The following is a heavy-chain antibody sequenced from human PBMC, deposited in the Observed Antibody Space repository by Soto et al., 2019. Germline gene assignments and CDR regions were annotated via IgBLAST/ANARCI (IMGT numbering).Heavy chain of an antibody. CDR3: ARDLNYDILNGFPPGDY. Sequence: GGSLRLSCAASGFTFSSYWMSWVRQAPGKGLEWVANIKQDGSEKYYVDSVKGRFTISRDNAKNSLYLQMNSLRAEDTAVYYCARDLNYDILNGFPPGDYWGQGTLVTDSS. CDR2: IKQDGSEK. V-gene: IGHV3-7*01. D-gene: IGHD3-9*01. CDR1: GFTFSSYW. J-gene: IGHJ4*02.